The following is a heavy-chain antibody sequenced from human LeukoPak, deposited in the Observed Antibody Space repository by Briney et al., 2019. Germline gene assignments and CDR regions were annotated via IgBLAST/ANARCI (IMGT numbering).Heavy chain of an antibody. D-gene: IGHD6-6*01. J-gene: IGHJ5*02. CDR1: GFTFSNYA. Sequence: GRSLRLSCAASGFTFSNYAMHWVRQAPGKGLEWVAVVSYDGSNIYYADSVKGRFTISRDNSKNTLYLQVNSLRAEDTAVYYCARSNTEYTSSSTGFYDPGGQGTLVTASS. CDR2: VSYDGSNI. CDR3: ARSNTEYTSSSTGFYDP. V-gene: IGHV3-30-3*01.